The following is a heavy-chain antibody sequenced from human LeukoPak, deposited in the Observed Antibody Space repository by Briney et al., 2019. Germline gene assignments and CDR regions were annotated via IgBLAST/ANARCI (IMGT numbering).Heavy chain of an antibody. CDR1: GYTFTCYY. CDR2: IYPKTGGT. V-gene: IGHV1-2*02. CDR3: AGPWDQVGFDP. J-gene: IGHJ5*02. D-gene: IGHD1-26*01. Sequence: ASVTVSCKASGYTFTCYYLHWVRQAPGQGLEWMGWIYPKTGGTSYAQKFQGRVTITRDTSISTAYMELIGLRSDDTAVYYCAGPWDQVGFDPWGQGTLVSVSS.